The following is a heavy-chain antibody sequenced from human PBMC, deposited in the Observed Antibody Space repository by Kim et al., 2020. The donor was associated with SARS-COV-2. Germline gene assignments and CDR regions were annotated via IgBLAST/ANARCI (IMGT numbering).Heavy chain of an antibody. V-gene: IGHV4-4*02. J-gene: IGHJ4*02. D-gene: IGHD5-18*01. CDR2: IYHSGST. CDR1: GGSISSSNW. Sequence: SETLSLTCAVSGGSISSSNWWSWVRQPPGKGLEWIGEIYHSGSTNYNPSLKSRVTISVDKSKNQFSLKLSSVTAADTAVYYCAREDLDTAMGIFDYWGQGTLVTVSS. CDR3: AREDLDTAMGIFDY.